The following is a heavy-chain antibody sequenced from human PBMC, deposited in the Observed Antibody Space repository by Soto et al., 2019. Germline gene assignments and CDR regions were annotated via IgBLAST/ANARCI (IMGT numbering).Heavy chain of an antibody. CDR1: GGTFSRYT. CDR2: IIPILGIA. J-gene: IGHJ4*02. D-gene: IGHD3-10*01. Sequence: GASVKVSCKASGGTFSRYTISWVGQAPGQGLEWMGRIIPILGIANYAQKFQGRVTITADKSTSTAYMELSSLRSEDTAVYYCATRRGDGYNDYWGQGTLVTVSS. V-gene: IGHV1-69*02. CDR3: ATRRGDGYNDY.